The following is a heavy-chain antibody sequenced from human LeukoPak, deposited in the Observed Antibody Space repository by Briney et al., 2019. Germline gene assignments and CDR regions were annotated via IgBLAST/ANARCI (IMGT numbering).Heavy chain of an antibody. CDR1: GFTFSSYS. Sequence: PGGSLRLSCAASGFTFSSYSMNWVRQAPGKGLEWVSYISSSSSTIYYADSVKGRFTISRDNAKNSLYLQMSSLRAEDTAVYYCARDIFGGLYFFDYWGQGTLVSVSS. V-gene: IGHV3-48*04. CDR2: ISSSSSTI. CDR3: ARDIFGGLYFFDY. J-gene: IGHJ4*02. D-gene: IGHD3-10*02.